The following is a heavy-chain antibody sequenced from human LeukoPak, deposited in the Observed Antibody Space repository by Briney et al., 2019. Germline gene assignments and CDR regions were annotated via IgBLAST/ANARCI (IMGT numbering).Heavy chain of an antibody. CDR3: AKLCGESYYYYMDG. J-gene: IGHJ6*03. D-gene: IGHD4-17*01. CDR2: ISTGGRII. V-gene: IGHV3-48*01. CDR1: GFTFSSYS. Sequence: RGSLRLSCAASGFTFSSYSMKWVRQAPGKGREWVSYISTGGRIINYTDSVRGRFTSSTDNSTNTLYLRRIRLRATDPAVYAGAKLCGESYYYYMDGRGKATTV.